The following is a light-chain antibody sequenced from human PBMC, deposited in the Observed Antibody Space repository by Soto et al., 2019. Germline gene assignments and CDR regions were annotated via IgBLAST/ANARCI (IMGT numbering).Light chain of an antibody. J-gene: IGLJ1*01. CDR1: SSDVGGYNY. V-gene: IGLV2-14*03. CDR2: EVS. Sequence: SALTQPASVSGSPGQSITISCTGTSSDVGGYNYVSWYQQHPGKGPKLMIYEVSNRPSGVSNRFSGSKSGNTATLTISGLQAEDEADYYCSSYTSTTTRVLGTGTKVT. CDR3: SSYTSTTTRV.